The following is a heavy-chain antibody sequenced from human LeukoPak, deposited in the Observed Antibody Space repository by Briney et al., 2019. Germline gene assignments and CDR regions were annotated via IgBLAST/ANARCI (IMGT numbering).Heavy chain of an antibody. CDR3: ARDGGSAWFLDY. J-gene: IGHJ4*02. CDR2: ISSSGNTT. CDR1: GFTFSSYA. Sequence: PGGSLRLSCAASGFTFSSYAMGWVRQAPGKGLEWVSYISSSGNTTYNADSVKGRFSITRDNAKNSLYLQMNSLRAEDTAVYYCARDGGSAWFLDYWGQGTLVTVSS. D-gene: IGHD6-19*01. V-gene: IGHV3-48*03.